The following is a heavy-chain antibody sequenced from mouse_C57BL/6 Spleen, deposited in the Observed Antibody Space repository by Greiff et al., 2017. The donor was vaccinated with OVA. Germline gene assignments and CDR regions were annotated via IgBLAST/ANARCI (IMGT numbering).Heavy chain of an antibody. Sequence: VQLQQSGPELVKPGASVKISCKASGYAFSSSWMNWVKQRPGKGLEWIGRIYPGDGDTNYNGKFKGKATLTADKSSSTAYMPLSSLTTEDSAVYFCARYTTVAAYYFDYWGQGTTLTVSS. J-gene: IGHJ2*01. CDR1: GYAFSSSW. CDR3: ARYTTVAAYYFDY. D-gene: IGHD1-1*01. CDR2: IYPGDGDT. V-gene: IGHV1-82*01.